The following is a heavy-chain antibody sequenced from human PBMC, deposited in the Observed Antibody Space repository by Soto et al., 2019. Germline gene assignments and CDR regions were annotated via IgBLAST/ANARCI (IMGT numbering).Heavy chain of an antibody. Sequence: QVQLVQSGAEVKKPGSSVKVSCKDSGGTFSSYGISWVRQAPGQGLEWMGGIIPILGTTSTAQKFQGRITMTADESTSKAYMELSSLRSEDTAMYYCVRVGSDLLVFGELIYETYYYYAMNVWGQGTTVTVSS. CDR3: VRVGSDLLVFGELIYETYYYYAMNV. CDR2: IIPILGTT. V-gene: IGHV1-69*01. CDR1: GGTFSSYG. D-gene: IGHD3-10*01. J-gene: IGHJ6*02.